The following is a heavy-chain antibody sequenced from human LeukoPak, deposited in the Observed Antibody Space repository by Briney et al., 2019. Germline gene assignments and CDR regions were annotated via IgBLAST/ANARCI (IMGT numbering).Heavy chain of an antibody. D-gene: IGHD2-21*02. CDR3: ARDRGAYCGGDCYLGFDY. Sequence: PGGSLRLSCAASGFTFSSYTMNWVRQAPGKGLEWVSSITGSSGYISYADSVKGRFTISRDNAKKSLYLQMTSLTAEDTAVYYCARDRGAYCGGDCYLGFDYWGRGTLVTVSS. CDR1: GFTFSSYT. J-gene: IGHJ4*01. V-gene: IGHV3-21*01. CDR2: ITGSSGYI.